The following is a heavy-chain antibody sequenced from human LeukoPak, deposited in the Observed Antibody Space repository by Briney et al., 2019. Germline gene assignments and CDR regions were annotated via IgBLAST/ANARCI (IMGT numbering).Heavy chain of an antibody. Sequence: SETLSLTCAVYGGSFSGYYWSWIRQPPGKGLEWIGEINHSGSTNYNPSLKSRVTISVDTSKNQFSLKLSSVTAADTAVYYCARAGPGPGYSYGYWHYYYYMDVWGKGTTVTVSS. D-gene: IGHD5-18*01. CDR1: GGSFSGYY. J-gene: IGHJ6*03. V-gene: IGHV4-34*01. CDR2: INHSGST. CDR3: ARAGPGPGYSYGYWHYYYYMDV.